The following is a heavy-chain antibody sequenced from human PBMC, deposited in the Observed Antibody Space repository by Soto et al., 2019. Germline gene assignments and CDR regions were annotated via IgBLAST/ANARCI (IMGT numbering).Heavy chain of an antibody. D-gene: IGHD2-2*01. J-gene: IGHJ6*02. CDR3: ARVDCSSTSCYYYYYYGMDV. Sequence: QVQLVQSGAEVKKPGSSVKVSCKASGGTFSSYAISWVRHAPGQGPEWMAGIIPIFGTANYAQKFQGRVTITADESTSTAYMELSSLRSEDTAVYYCARVDCSSTSCYYYYYYGMDVWGQGTTVTVSS. CDR2: IIPIFGTA. V-gene: IGHV1-69*01. CDR1: GGTFSSYA.